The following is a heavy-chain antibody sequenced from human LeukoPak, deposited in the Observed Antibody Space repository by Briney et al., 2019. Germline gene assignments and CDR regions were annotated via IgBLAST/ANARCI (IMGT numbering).Heavy chain of an antibody. CDR3: AKDLGGGNSGYYGMDV. CDR1: GFTFRSYG. J-gene: IGHJ6*02. CDR2: ISYDGSNK. V-gene: IGHV3-30*18. Sequence: GGSLRLSFAASGFTFRSYGMHWVRQAPGKGLEWVAVISYDGSNKYYADSVKGRFTISRDNSKNTLYLQMNSLRAEDTAVYYCAKDLGGGNSGYYGMDVWGQGTTVTVSS. D-gene: IGHD4-23*01.